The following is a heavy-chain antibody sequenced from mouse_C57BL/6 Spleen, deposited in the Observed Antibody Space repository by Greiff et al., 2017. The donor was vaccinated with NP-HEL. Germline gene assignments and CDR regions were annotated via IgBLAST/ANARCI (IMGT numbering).Heavy chain of an antibody. CDR2: INPSNGGT. V-gene: IGHV1-53*01. Sequence: VQLQQPGTELVKPGASVKLSCKASGYTFTSYWMHWVKQRPGQGLEWIGNINPSNGGTNYNEKFKSKATLTVDKSSSTAYMQLSSLTSEDSAVYYCARTYYGSSYDYYAMDYWGQGTSVTVSS. D-gene: IGHD1-1*01. CDR3: ARTYYGSSYDYYAMDY. J-gene: IGHJ4*01. CDR1: GYTFTSYW.